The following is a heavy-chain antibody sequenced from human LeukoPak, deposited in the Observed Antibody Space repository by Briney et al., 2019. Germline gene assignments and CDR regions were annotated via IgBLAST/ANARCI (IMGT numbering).Heavy chain of an antibody. CDR1: GFTSSNYA. J-gene: IGHJ4*02. CDR2: SRGDGDT. CDR3: AKASWVLNADAVL. V-gene: IGHV3-23*01. D-gene: IGHD3-9*01. Sequence: GGSLRLSCEASGFTSSNYAMSWVRQAPARGLEWVSSRGDGDTFYADSVKGRFTLSRDDSRNTVYLHLNNLRVEDTAVYYCAKASWVLNADAVLWGQGTLVTVSP.